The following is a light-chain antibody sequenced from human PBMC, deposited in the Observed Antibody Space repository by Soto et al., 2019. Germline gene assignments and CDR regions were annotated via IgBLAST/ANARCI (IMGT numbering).Light chain of an antibody. J-gene: IGKJ3*01. Sequence: EIVLTQPPGTLSLSPGERATLSCRASQSVSSSYLAWYQQKPGQAPRLLIYGASSRATGIPDRFSGSGSGTDFTLTISRLEPEDSAVYYCQQYGSSPFTFGPGTKVDIK. CDR1: QSVSSSY. CDR3: QQYGSSPFT. CDR2: GAS. V-gene: IGKV3-20*01.